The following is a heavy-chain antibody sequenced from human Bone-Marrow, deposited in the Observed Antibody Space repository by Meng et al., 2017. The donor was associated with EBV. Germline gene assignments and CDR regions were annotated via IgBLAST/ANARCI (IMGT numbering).Heavy chain of an antibody. CDR2: FLPILGAA. CDR1: GDILTNLA. CDR3: ARDGIAVPGGSNWFDP. Sequence: QVELVQSEAAGEKRGSSGKVSCKVAGDILTNLAFPWVRQVPGNGLEWMGGFLPILGAANYAQKFQGRLTITADKSTTTAFMELRSLRVDDTAVYFCARDGIAVPGGSNWFDPWGQGTLVTVSS. D-gene: IGHD6-19*01. J-gene: IGHJ5*02. V-gene: IGHV1-69*06.